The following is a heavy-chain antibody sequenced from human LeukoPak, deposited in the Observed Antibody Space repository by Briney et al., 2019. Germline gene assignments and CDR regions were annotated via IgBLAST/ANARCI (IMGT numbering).Heavy chain of an antibody. J-gene: IGHJ4*02. D-gene: IGHD3-10*01. Sequence: ASVKVSCKASGYTFTGYYMHWVRQAPGQGLEGMGWINPNSGGTNYAQKFQGRVTMTRDTSISTAYMELSRLRSDDTAVYYCASHPYYYGSGSSPDYWGQGTLVTVSS. CDR2: INPNSGGT. V-gene: IGHV1-2*02. CDR3: ASHPYYYGSGSSPDY. CDR1: GYTFTGYY.